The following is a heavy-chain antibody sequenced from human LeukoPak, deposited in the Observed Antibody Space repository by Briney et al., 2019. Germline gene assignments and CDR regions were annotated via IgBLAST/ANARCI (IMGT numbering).Heavy chain of an antibody. Sequence: SETLSLTCAVYGGSFSGYYWSWIRQPPGKGLEWIGEINHSGSTNYNPSLKSRVTISVDTSKNQFSLKLSSVTAADTAVYYCARGPRHRGPKLQGGVGRYFDYWGQGTLVTVSS. CDR1: GGSFSGYY. D-gene: IGHD3-10*01. V-gene: IGHV4-34*01. CDR3: ARGPRHRGPKLQGGVGRYFDY. J-gene: IGHJ4*02. CDR2: INHSGST.